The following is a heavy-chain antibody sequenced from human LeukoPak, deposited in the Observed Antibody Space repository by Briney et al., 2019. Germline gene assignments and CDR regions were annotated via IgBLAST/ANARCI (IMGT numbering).Heavy chain of an antibody. CDR2: IYYSGST. V-gene: IGHV4-30-4*01. CDR3: AREGYLNNYDY. Sequence: SETLSLTCTVSGGSISSGDYYWSWIRQPPGQGLEWIGYIYYSGSTYYNPSLKSRVTISVDTSKNQFSLKLSSVTAADTAVYYCAREGYLNNYDYWGQGTLVTVSS. D-gene: IGHD1-1*01. CDR1: GGSISSGDYY. J-gene: IGHJ4*02.